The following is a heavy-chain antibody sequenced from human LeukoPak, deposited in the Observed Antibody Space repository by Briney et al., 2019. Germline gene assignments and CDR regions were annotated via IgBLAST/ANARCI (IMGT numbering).Heavy chain of an antibody. Sequence: GGSLRLYCAASGFTFSSYAMHWVRQAPGKGLEYVSAISSNGGSTYYANSVKGRFTISRDNSKNTLYLQMGSLRAEDTAVYYCASLRYYDSRGYYYAGDYWDQGTLVTVSS. J-gene: IGHJ4*02. V-gene: IGHV3-64*01. CDR1: GFTFSSYA. CDR2: ISSNGGST. CDR3: ASLRYYDSRGYYYAGDY. D-gene: IGHD3-22*01.